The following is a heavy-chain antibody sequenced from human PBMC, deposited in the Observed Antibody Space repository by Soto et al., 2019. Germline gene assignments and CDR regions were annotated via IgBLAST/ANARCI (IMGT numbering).Heavy chain of an antibody. CDR3: ATEDSMNWTHDY. D-gene: IGHD1-1*01. V-gene: IGHV4-4*02. Sequence: PSETLSLTCVVSGCSISNIHVWSWVRQPPGKGLEWIGEIYQSGTTDYNPSLKSRVTMSVDKSRNQLSLTLNSVTAADTAVYYCATEDSMNWTHDYWGQGTLVTVS. CDR1: GCSISNIHV. J-gene: IGHJ4*02. CDR2: IYQSGTT.